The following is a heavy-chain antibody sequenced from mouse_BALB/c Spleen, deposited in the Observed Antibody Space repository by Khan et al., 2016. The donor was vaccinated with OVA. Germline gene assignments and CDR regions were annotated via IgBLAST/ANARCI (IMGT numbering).Heavy chain of an antibody. CDR3: ARHARDSDYDYDVNAMDY. Sequence: EVELVESGGGLVKPGGSLKLSCAASGFTFSSYDMSWVRQTPEKRLEWVATISSGGGYTYYPDSVKGRFTISRDNAKNTLYLQMSSLRSEDTAMYYCARHARDSDYDYDVNAMDYWGQGTSVTVSS. CDR2: ISSGGGYT. V-gene: IGHV5-9-3*01. D-gene: IGHD2-4*01. CDR1: GFTFSSYD. J-gene: IGHJ4*01.